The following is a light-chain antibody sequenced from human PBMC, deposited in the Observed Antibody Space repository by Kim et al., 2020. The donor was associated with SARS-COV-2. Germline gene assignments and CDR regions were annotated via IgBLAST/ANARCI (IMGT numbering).Light chain of an antibody. CDR2: DDS. V-gene: IGLV3-21*03. Sequence: SYELTQPPSVSVAPGKTARITCGGNNIGSKRVHWYQQKPGQAPVVVVYDDSDRPSGIPERLSGSNSGNTATLTISRVEAGDEADYYCQVWDSSSVNYVFGTGTKVTVL. CDR3: QVWDSSSVNYV. J-gene: IGLJ1*01. CDR1: NIGSKR.